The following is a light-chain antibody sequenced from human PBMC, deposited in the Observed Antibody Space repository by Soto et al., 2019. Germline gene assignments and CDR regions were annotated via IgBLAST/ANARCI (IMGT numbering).Light chain of an antibody. CDR1: SSDVGSYNL. CDR2: EGS. J-gene: IGLJ1*01. CDR3: CSYAGSSTPFV. V-gene: IGLV2-23*01. Sequence: QSVLTQPASVSGSPGQSITISCTGTSSDVGSYNLVSWYQQHPGKAPKLMIYEGSKRPSGVSNRFSGSKSGNTASLTISGLQAEDEADYYCCSYAGSSTPFVFXTGTNVTVL.